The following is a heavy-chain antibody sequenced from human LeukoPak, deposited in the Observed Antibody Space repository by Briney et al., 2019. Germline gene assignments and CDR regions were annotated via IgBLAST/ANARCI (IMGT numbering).Heavy chain of an antibody. J-gene: IGHJ4*02. Sequence: GGSLRLSCAASGFTFSSYSMNWVRQAPGKGLEWVSYISSSSSTIYYADSVKGRFTISRDNAKNSLYLQMNSLRAEDTAVYYCARDVSSGWYPDSNDYWGQGTLVTVSS. D-gene: IGHD6-19*01. CDR1: GFTFSSYS. CDR3: ARDVSSGWYPDSNDY. CDR2: ISSSSSTI. V-gene: IGHV3-48*01.